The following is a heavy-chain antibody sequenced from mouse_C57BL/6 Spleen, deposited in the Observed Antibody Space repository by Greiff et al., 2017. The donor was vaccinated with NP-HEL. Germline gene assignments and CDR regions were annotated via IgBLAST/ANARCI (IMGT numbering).Heavy chain of an antibody. J-gene: IGHJ2*01. V-gene: IGHV1-82*01. CDR2: IYPGDGDT. Sequence: VQLQQSGPELVKPGASVKISCKASGYAFSSSWMNWVKQRPGKGLEWIGRIYPGDGDTNYNGKFKGKATLTADKSSSTAYMQLSSLTSEDSAVYFCASLDSSGYVGYWGQGTTLTVSS. CDR3: ASLDSSGYVGY. D-gene: IGHD3-2*02. CDR1: GYAFSSSW.